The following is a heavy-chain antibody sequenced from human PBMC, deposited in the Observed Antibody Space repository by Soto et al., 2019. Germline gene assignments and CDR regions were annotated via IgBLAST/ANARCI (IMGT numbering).Heavy chain of an antibody. CDR3: VTGEYDSSSYKPPEFDC. J-gene: IGHJ4*02. V-gene: IGHV1-69*01. D-gene: IGHD3-22*01. CDR2: IIPIFGTA. Sequence: VKGSCKASGGTFSSYAISWVRQAPGQGLEWMGGIIPIFGTANYAQKFQGRVTITADESTSTAYLELSSLRSEDTAVYYCVTGEYDSSSYKPPEFDCWGQGALVPSPQ. CDR1: GGTFSSYA.